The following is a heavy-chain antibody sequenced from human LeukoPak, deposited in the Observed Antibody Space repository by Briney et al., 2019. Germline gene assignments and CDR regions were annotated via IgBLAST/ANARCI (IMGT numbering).Heavy chain of an antibody. D-gene: IGHD2-2*01. J-gene: IGHJ5*02. CDR2: ISTSSRYI. CDR1: GFTFSSFD. Sequence: GGSLRLSCAASGFTFSSFDMNWVRQAPGKGLEWVSSISTSSRYIYYRDSVKGRFTISRDDTKNSLYLQMNSLRVEDTAVYYCARADCSGSTCYLRRSWFDPWGQGTLVTVSS. V-gene: IGHV3-21*01. CDR3: ARADCSGSTCYLRRSWFDP.